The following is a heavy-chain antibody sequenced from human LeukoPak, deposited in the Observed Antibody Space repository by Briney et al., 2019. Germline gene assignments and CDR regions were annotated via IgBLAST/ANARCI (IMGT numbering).Heavy chain of an antibody. CDR1: GGTFSSYA. V-gene: IGHV1-69*01. J-gene: IGHJ5*02. CDR3: ARSGYSSSWYIFAGFDP. D-gene: IGHD6-13*01. CDR2: NIPIFGTA. Sequence: SVKVSCKASGGTFSSYAISWVRQAPGQGLEWMGGNIPIFGTANYAQKFQGRVTITADESTSTAYMELSSLRSEDTAVYYCARSGYSSSWYIFAGFDPWGQGTLVTVSS.